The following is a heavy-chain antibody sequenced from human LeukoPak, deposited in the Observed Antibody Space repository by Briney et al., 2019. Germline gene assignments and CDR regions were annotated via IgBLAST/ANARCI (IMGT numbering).Heavy chain of an antibody. J-gene: IGHJ6*02. D-gene: IGHD3-9*01. CDR1: GFTFSSYG. CDR3: AKDRYFDWFRRYGVDV. V-gene: IGHV3-30*18. CDR2: ISYDGSNK. Sequence: PGRSLRLSCAASGFTFSSYGMHWVRQAPGKGLEWVAVISYDGSNKYYADSVKGRFTISRDNSKNTLYLQMNSLRAEDTAVFYCAKDRYFDWFRRYGVDVWGQGTTVTVSS.